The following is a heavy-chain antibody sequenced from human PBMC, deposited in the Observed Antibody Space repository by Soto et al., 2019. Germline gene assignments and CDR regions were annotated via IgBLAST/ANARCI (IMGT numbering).Heavy chain of an antibody. V-gene: IGHV3-21*01. CDR2: ISSSSSYI. CDR1: GFTFSSYS. D-gene: IGHD4-17*01. Sequence: GSLRLSCAASGFTFSSYSMNWVRQAPGKGLEWVSSISSSSSYIYYADSVKGRFTISRDNAKNSLYLQMNSLRAEDTAVYYCARDRIVGDYDPALYYYGMDVWGQGTTVTVSS. CDR3: ARDRIVGDYDPALYYYGMDV. J-gene: IGHJ6*02.